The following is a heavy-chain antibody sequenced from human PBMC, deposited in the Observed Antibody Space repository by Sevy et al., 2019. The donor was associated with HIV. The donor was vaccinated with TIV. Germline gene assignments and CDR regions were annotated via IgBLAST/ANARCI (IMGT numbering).Heavy chain of an antibody. Sequence: GGSLRLSCAASGFTFSNAWMNWVRQAPEKGLEWVGRIRSNSDGGTEDYAAPVKGRFTLSRHDSKKTLYLQLNSLKTQDTAVYYCATGATAEAFDIWGQGTKVTVSS. V-gene: IGHV3-15*01. CDR2: IRSNSDGGTE. CDR3: ATGATAEAFDI. D-gene: IGHD4-4*01. CDR1: GFTFSNAW. J-gene: IGHJ3*02.